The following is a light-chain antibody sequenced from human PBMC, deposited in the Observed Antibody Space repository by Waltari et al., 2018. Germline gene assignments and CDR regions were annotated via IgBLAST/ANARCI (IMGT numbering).Light chain of an antibody. J-gene: IGLJ2*01. Sequence: QSALTQPASVSGSPGQSITISCTGSDVGGSNYVSWYQQHPGKAPQVMIYDVTDRPSGFSDRFSGSKSGDTASLTISGLQAEDEADYYCASWTDSDTLKLLFGGGTKLTVL. CDR3: ASWTDSDTLKLL. CDR2: DVT. V-gene: IGLV2-14*03. CDR1: SDVGGSNY.